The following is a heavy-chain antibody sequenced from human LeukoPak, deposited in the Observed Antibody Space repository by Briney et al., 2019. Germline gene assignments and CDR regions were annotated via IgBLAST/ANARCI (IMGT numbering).Heavy chain of an antibody. Sequence: SETLSLTCTVSGGSISSNTYYWGWIRQPPGKGLEWIGSIYYSGSTYYNPSLKSRVTISVDTSKNQFSLKLSSVTAADTAVYYCARSDVGAGFDYWGQGTLVTVSS. J-gene: IGHJ4*02. D-gene: IGHD1-26*01. CDR3: ARSDVGAGFDY. CDR2: IYYSGST. CDR1: GGSISSNTYY. V-gene: IGHV4-39*01.